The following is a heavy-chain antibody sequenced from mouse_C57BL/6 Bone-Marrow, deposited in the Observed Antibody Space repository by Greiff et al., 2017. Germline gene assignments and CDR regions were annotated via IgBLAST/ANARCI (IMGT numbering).Heavy chain of an antibody. CDR3: ASTPWFAY. J-gene: IGHJ3*01. CDR1: GFTFSDYG. CDR2: ISSGSSTI. V-gene: IGHV5-17*01. Sequence: EVHLVESGGGLVKPGGSLKLSCAASGFTFSDYGMHWVRQAPEKGLEWVAYISSGSSTIYYADTVKGRFTISRDNAKHTLFLQMTSLRSEDTAMYYCASTPWFAYWGQGTLVTVSA.